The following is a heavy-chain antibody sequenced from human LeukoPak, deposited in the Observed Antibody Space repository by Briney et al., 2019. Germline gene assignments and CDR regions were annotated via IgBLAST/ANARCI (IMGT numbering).Heavy chain of an antibody. CDR1: GFTFSSYG. J-gene: IGHJ4*02. CDR2: ISYDGSNK. D-gene: IGHD2-15*01. Sequence: PGGSLRLSCAASGFTFSSYGMHWVRQAPGKGLEWVAVISYDGSNKYYADSVKGRFTISRDNSKNTLYLQMNSLRAEDTAVYYCAKDADSPYDYWGREPWSPSPQ. V-gene: IGHV3-30*18. CDR3: AKDADSPYDY.